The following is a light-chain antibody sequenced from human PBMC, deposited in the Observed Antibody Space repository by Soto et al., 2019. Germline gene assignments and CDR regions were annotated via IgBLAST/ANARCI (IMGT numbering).Light chain of an antibody. CDR2: DAS. CDR3: LQYSTWPPLYT. CDR1: QSVSSY. J-gene: IGKJ2*01. Sequence: EIVMTQSPATLSVSLGERVTLSCRASQSVSSYFAWYRQKPGQAPRLLISDASTRATDIPDRFSGSGSGTDFTLTISSLQSTDLAVYYCLQYSTWPPLYTFGQGTKLEIK. V-gene: IGKV3-15*01.